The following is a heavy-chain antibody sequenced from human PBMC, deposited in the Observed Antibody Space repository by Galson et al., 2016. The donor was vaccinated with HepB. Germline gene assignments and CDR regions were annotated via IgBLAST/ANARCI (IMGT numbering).Heavy chain of an antibody. J-gene: IGHJ2*01. CDR3: ARDFPYYYDSSDYYYYWFFDL. CDR1: GFTFSSYS. D-gene: IGHD3-22*01. V-gene: IGHV3-48*02. CDR2: ISSSSTTI. Sequence: SLRLSCAASGFTFSSYSMNWVRQAPGKGLEWVSYISSSSTTIYYADSVQGRFTISRDNAKNSLYLQMNSLRDEDTAVYYCARDFPYYYDSSDYYYYWFFDLWGRGTLVTVSS.